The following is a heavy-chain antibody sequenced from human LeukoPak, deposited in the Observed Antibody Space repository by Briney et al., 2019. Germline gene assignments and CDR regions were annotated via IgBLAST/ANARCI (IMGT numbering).Heavy chain of an antibody. V-gene: IGHV4-39*07. CDR3: ARGVYYDSSGYTAWYFDY. CDR1: GGSISSSSYY. CDR2: IYYSGST. Sequence: PSETLSLTCPVSGGSISSSSYYWGWIRQPPGKGLEWIWGIYYSGSTYYNPSLKSRVTISVDRSKNQFSLKLSSVTAADTAVYYCARGVYYDSSGYTAWYFDYWGQGTLVTVSS. D-gene: IGHD3-22*01. J-gene: IGHJ4*02.